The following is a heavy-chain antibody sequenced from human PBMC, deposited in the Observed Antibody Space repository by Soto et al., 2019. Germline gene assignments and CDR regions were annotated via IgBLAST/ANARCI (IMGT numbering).Heavy chain of an antibody. CDR3: ASVVPRGSYYYYGMDV. V-gene: IGHV3-30-3*01. J-gene: IGHJ6*02. CDR2: ISYDGSNK. D-gene: IGHD3-10*01. CDR1: GFTFSSYA. Sequence: QVQLVESGGGVVQPGRSLRLSCAASGFTFSSYAMHWVRQAPGKGLEWVAVISYDGSNKYYADSVEGRFTISRDNSKNTLYLQMTSLRAEDTAVYYCASVVPRGSYYYYGMDVWGQGTTVTVSS.